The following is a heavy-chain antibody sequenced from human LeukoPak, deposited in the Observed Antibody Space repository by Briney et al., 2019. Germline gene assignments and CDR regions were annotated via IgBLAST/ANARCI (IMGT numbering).Heavy chain of an antibody. D-gene: IGHD2-2*02. CDR3: ARDFPYCSSTSCYSGQSGPGY. CDR2: IISSSSYI. Sequence: GGSMRLSCAASGFTFSSYSMNWVRQAPGKGLEWVSSIISSSSYIYYADSVKGRFTISRDNAKNSLYLQLNSLRAEDTAVYYCARDFPYCSSTSCYSGQSGPGYWGQGTLVTVSS. J-gene: IGHJ4*02. V-gene: IGHV3-21*01. CDR1: GFTFSSYS.